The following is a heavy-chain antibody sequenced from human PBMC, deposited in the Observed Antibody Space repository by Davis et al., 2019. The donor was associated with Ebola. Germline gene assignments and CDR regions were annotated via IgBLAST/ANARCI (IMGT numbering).Heavy chain of an antibody. D-gene: IGHD3-22*01. V-gene: IGHV3-30*18. CDR1: GFIFSSYG. Sequence: GGSLRLSCAASGFIFSSYGMHWVRQAPGKGLEWVAAIPYDGRDRYFADSVKGRFSIFRDNSKSTLNLQMNSLRAEDTAVYYCAKSHSSGYFSGFDYWGQGTLVTVSS. CDR3: AKSHSSGYFSGFDY. J-gene: IGHJ4*02. CDR2: IPYDGRDR.